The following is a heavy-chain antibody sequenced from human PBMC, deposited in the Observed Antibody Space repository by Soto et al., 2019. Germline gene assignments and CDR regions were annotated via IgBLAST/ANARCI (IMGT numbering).Heavy chain of an antibody. CDR2: TNPSGGST. CDR3: ARDQGGYFYYYYGMDV. D-gene: IGHD3-16*01. CDR1: GYTFTSYY. J-gene: IGHJ6*02. V-gene: IGHV1-46*01. Sequence: QVQPVQSGAEVKKPGASVKVSCKASGYTFTSYYMHWVRQAPGQGLEWMGITNPSGGSTSYAQKFQGRVTMTRDTSTSTVYMELSSLRSEDTAVYYCARDQGGYFYYYYGMDVWGQGTTVTVSS.